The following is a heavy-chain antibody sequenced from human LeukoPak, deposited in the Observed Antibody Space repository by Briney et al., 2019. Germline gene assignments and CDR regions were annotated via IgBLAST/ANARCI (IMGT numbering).Heavy chain of an antibody. CDR3: ARDMVREVTGYYFDY. V-gene: IGHV1-46*01. CDR2: INPSGGST. CDR1: GYTFTSYY. Sequence: GASVKVSCKASGYTFTSYYMHWVRQAPGQGLEWMGIINPSGGSTSYAQKFQGRVTMTRDTSTSTVYMELSSLRSEDTAVYYCARDMVREVTGYYFDYWGQGTLVTVSS. J-gene: IGHJ4*02. D-gene: IGHD3-10*01.